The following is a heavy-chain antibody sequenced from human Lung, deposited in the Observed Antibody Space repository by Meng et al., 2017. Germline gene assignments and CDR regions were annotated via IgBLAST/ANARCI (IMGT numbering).Heavy chain of an antibody. CDR2: ITGDGSST. Sequence: EVQLVESGGGLVQPGGSLRLSCAASGFTFSSYWMHWVRQAPGKGLEWVSRITGDGSSTIYADSVQGRFTMSRDNAKNTLSLQMNSLRAEDTAVYYCARGGVTTDDWGQGTLVTVSS. V-gene: IGHV3-74*02. J-gene: IGHJ4*02. CDR3: ARGGVTTDD. D-gene: IGHD4-17*01. CDR1: GFTFSSYW.